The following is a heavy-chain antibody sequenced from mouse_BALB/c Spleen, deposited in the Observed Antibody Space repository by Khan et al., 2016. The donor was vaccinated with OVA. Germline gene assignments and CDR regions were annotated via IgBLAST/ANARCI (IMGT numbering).Heavy chain of an antibody. J-gene: IGHJ3*01. D-gene: IGHD1-1*01. CDR2: INPNNGDT. CDR1: GYTFTEYT. V-gene: IGHV1-18*01. Sequence: VQLKQSGPELVKPGASVKISCKTSGYTFTEYTMHWVKQSHGKSLEWIGGINPNNGDTNYSQKFKGKATLTVDKSSSTAYMEFRSLTSEDSAVYYCARWYFGSTWFAYWGQGTLVTVSA. CDR3: ARWYFGSTWFAY.